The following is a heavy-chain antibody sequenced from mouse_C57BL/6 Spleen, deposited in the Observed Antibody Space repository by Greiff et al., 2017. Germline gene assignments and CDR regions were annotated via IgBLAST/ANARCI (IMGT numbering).Heavy chain of an antibody. CDR1: GYTFTSYW. J-gene: IGHJ2*01. CDR3: AREEGMRLRHYFDY. CDR2: IHPNSGST. D-gene: IGHD2-4*01. Sequence: QVQLQQPGAELVKPGASVKLSCKASGYTFTSYWMHWVKQRPGQGLEWIGMIHPNSGSTNYNEKFKSKATLTVDKSSSTAYMQRSSLTSEDSAVYYCAREEGMRLRHYFDYWGQGTTLTVSS. V-gene: IGHV1-64*01.